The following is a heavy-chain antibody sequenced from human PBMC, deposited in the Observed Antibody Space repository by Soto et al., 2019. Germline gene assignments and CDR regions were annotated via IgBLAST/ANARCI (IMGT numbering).Heavy chain of an antibody. Sequence: FSCCAMSWVRPAPGKGLEWVSTIHGDGDYMQYTDPVKGRFTISRDNSRNTLYLQMDSLRGDDTAVYYCVKNRGGGSYTTWSFASWGRGTLVTVSS. V-gene: IGHV3-23*01. CDR2: IHGDGDYM. CDR1: FSCCA. D-gene: IGHD1-26*01. J-gene: IGHJ2*01. CDR3: VKNRGGGSYTTWSFAS.